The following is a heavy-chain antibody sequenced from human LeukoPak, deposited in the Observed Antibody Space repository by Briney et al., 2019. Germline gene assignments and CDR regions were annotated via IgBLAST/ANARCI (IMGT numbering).Heavy chain of an antibody. V-gene: IGHV4-39*07. CDR2: IYYSGST. CDR1: GGSISSSSYY. CDR3: AREGYYDSSGYFDY. Sequence: SETLSLTCTVSGGSISSSSYYWGWIRQPPGKGLEWIGSIYYSGSTYYNPSLKSRVTISVDTSKNQFSLKLSSVTAADTAVYYCAREGYYDSSGYFDYWGQGTLVTVSS. J-gene: IGHJ4*02. D-gene: IGHD3-22*01.